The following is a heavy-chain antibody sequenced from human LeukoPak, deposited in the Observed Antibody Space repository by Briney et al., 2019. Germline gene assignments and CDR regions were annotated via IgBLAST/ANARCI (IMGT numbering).Heavy chain of an antibody. CDR1: GYTFTGYY. D-gene: IGHD6-19*01. CDR2: INPNSGNT. Sequence: ASLKVSCKASGYTFTGYYMHWVRQAPGQGLEWMGWINPNSGNTNYAQKLQGRVTMTTDTSTSTAYMELRSLRSDDTAVYYCARGLSSGWYSFFDYWGQGTLVTVSS. CDR3: ARGLSSGWYSFFDY. V-gene: IGHV1-2*02. J-gene: IGHJ4*02.